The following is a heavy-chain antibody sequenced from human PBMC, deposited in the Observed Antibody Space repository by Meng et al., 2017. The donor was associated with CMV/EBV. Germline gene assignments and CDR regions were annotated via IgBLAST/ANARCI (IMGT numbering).Heavy chain of an antibody. J-gene: IGHJ6*02. D-gene: IGHD3-3*01. CDR1: GFTFDDYA. CDR3: ARMFNYDFSRGGMDV. V-gene: IGHV3-74*01. CDR2: IHSDGVSA. Sequence: GGSLRLSCAASGFTFDDYAMHWVRQAPGKGLVWISRIHSDGVSADYAGSVMGRFTISRDNAKNTVYLQMNSLRPEDTAVYYCARMFNYDFSRGGMDVWGQGTTVTVSS.